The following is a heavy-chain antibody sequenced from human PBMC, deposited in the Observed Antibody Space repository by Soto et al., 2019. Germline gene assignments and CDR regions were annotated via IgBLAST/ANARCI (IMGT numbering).Heavy chain of an antibody. CDR2: ISRSGGSI. CDR1: GFTFSSYD. D-gene: IGHD2-21*02. J-gene: IGHJ3*02. V-gene: IGHV3-48*03. Sequence: ESVGGLVQPGWSLRLSCAASGFTFSSYDMNWVRQAPGTGPEWVSYISRSGGSISYADSVKGRFTVSRDNAKNSLYLQMNSLRAEDTAVYYCAREVTADAFDIWGQGTMVTVAS. CDR3: AREVTADAFDI.